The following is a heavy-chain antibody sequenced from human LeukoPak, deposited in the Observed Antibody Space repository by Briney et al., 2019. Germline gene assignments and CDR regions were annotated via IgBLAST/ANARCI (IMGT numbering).Heavy chain of an antibody. CDR1: GFTFSSYS. Sequence: PGRSLTLSCAASGFTFSSYSMNWVRQAPGKGLEWVSSISGSSSYIYYADSVKGRFTISRDNAKNSLYLQMNSLRAEDTAVYYCARAYYDSSGFRHFDYWGQGTLVTVSS. D-gene: IGHD3-22*01. V-gene: IGHV3-21*01. CDR2: ISGSSSYI. CDR3: ARAYYDSSGFRHFDY. J-gene: IGHJ4*02.